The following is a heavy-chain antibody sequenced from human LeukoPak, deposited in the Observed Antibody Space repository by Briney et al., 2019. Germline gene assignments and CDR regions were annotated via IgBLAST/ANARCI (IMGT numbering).Heavy chain of an antibody. CDR1: GDYIRSYY. D-gene: IGHD2-15*01. CDR3: ARRECSGGSCYFDY. V-gene: IGHV4-59*01. J-gene: IGHJ4*02. Sequence: NPSETLSLTCTVSGDYIRSYYWSWIRQPPGKGLEWIGYIYYSGNTKYNPSLMSRVTISVDTSKNQFSLKLSSVTAADTAVYYCARRECSGGSCYFDYWGQGTLVTVSS. CDR2: IYYSGNT.